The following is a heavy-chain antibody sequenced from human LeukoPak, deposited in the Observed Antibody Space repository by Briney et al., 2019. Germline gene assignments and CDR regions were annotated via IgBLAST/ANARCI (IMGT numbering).Heavy chain of an antibody. J-gene: IGHJ6*02. Sequence: GGSLRLSCAASGFTFSSYSMNWVRQAPGKGLELVSSISTSSSHMYYADSVKGRFTISRDDSKNTLYLQMNSLRAEDTAVYYCAKEKLTAPYYGMDVWGQGTTVTVSS. CDR3: AKEKLTAPYYGMDV. D-gene: IGHD5-24*01. CDR2: ISTSSSHM. CDR1: GFTFSSYS. V-gene: IGHV3-21*04.